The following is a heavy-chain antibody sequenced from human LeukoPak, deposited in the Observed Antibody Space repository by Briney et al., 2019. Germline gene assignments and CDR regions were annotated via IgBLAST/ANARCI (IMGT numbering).Heavy chain of an antibody. D-gene: IGHD6-19*01. CDR2: IYYSGST. CDR3: ARVGKQWLNDY. Sequence: SETLSLTCTVSGGSISSYYWSWIRQPPGKGLEWIGYIYYSGSTNYNPSLKSRVTISVDTSKNQFSLKLSSVTAADTAVYYCARVGKQWLNDYWGQGTLVTVSS. J-gene: IGHJ4*02. CDR1: GGSISSYY. V-gene: IGHV4-59*12.